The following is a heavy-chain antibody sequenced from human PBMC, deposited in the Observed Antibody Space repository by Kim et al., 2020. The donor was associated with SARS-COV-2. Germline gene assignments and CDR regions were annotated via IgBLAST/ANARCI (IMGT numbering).Heavy chain of an antibody. V-gene: IGHV4-34*01. Sequence: SETLSLTCAVYGGSFSGYYWSWIRQPPGKGLEWIGEINHSGSTNYNPSLKSRVTISVDTSKNQFSLKLSSVTAADTAVYYCASIQEQWLVPVYYYYGMDV. CDR3: ASIQEQWLVPVYYYYGMDV. CDR2: INHSGST. CDR1: GGSFSGYY. D-gene: IGHD6-19*01. J-gene: IGHJ6*01.